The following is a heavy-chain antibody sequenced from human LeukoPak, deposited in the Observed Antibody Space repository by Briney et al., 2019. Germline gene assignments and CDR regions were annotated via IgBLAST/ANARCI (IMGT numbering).Heavy chain of an antibody. V-gene: IGHV3-53*04. J-gene: IGHJ3*02. CDR1: GFTFSSYW. Sequence: GGSLRLSCAASGFTFSSYWMHWVRQAPGKGLVWVLVIYSGGSTYYADSVKGRFTISRHISKNTLYLQMNSLRAEDTAVYYCARAGPYDAFDIWGQGTMVTVSS. CDR2: IYSGGST. D-gene: IGHD1-14*01. CDR3: ARAGPYDAFDI.